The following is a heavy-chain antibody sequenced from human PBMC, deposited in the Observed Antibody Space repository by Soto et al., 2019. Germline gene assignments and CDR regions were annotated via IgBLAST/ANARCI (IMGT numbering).Heavy chain of an antibody. D-gene: IGHD6-13*01. CDR1: GFTFSSYA. CDR3: HVDSSSWYGAFDI. CDR2: ISGSGGST. V-gene: IGHV3-23*01. Sequence: EVQLLESGGGLVQPGGPLRLSCAASGFTFSSYAMSWVRQAPGKGLEWVSAISGSGGSTYYADSVKGRFTISRDNSKNTLYLQMNSLRAEDTAVYYCHVDSSSWYGAFDIWGQGTMVTVSS. J-gene: IGHJ3*02.